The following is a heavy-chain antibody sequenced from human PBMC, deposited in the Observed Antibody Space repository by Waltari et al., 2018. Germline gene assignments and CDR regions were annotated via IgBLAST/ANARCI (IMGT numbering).Heavy chain of an antibody. CDR3: ATPVTTVTTVGNWFDP. CDR1: GFTFSSSE. Sequence: EVQLVESGGGLVQPGGSLRLSCAASGFTFSSSELNWLRPAPGKGLEWVSYISSSGSTIYYADSVKGRFTIYRDNAKNSLYLQMNSLRAEDTAVYYCATPVTTVTTVGNWFDPWGQGTLVTVSS. V-gene: IGHV3-48*03. J-gene: IGHJ5*02. D-gene: IGHD4-17*01. CDR2: ISSSGSTI.